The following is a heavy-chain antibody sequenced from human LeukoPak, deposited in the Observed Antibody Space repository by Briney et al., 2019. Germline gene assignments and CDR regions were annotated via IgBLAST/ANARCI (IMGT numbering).Heavy chain of an antibody. J-gene: IGHJ4*02. D-gene: IGHD3-10*01. CDR3: ARQGRGVIINHKYYFDY. CDR1: GFTFSSYS. Sequence: GGSLRLSCAASGFTFSSYSMNWVRQAPGKGLEWVSYISSSSSTIYYADSVKGRFTISRDNSKNTLYLQMNSLRAEDTAVYYCARQGRGVIINHKYYFDYWGQGTLVTVSS. CDR2: ISSSSSTI. V-gene: IGHV3-48*01.